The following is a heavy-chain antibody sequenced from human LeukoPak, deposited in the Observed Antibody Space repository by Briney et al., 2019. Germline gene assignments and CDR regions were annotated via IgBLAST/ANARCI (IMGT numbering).Heavy chain of an antibody. CDR2: VSGDGDTT. V-gene: IGHV3-43*02. Sequence: PGGSLRLSCAASGFHFRDFSMHWVRQVPGKGLEGVSLVSGDGDTTHYADSVKGRFTISRDNNKNSLFLQMNSLRVEDTAFYYCAKGNNSLSFNFDYWGQGALVTVSS. D-gene: IGHD2/OR15-2a*01. CDR3: AKGNNSLSFNFDY. J-gene: IGHJ4*02. CDR1: GFHFRDFS.